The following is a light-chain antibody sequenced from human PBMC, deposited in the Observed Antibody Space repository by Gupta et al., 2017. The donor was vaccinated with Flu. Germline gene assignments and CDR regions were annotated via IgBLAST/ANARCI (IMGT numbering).Light chain of an antibody. CDR1: QSANSVH. V-gene: IGKV3-20*01. CDR2: GAS. Sequence: IVLTPSPDTLSLSPGERAIFSCRGSQSANSVHLAWYQQKGGQTPRLLIFGASNRAHGIQDRFSGGGDGADFSLTISSREPEDVALYFCQRYDRIFGEITFGQGTKVDI. J-gene: IGKJ3*01. CDR3: QRYDRIFGEIT.